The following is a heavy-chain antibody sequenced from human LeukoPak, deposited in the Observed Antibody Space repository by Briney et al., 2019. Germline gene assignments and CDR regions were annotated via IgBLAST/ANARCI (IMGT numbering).Heavy chain of an antibody. V-gene: IGHV4-61*01. CDR1: GGSVSSGSYY. J-gene: IGHJ5*02. D-gene: IGHD6-13*01. Sequence: RPSETLSLTCTVSGGSVSSGSYYWSWIRQPPGKGLEWIGYIYYSGSTNYNPSLKSRVTISVDTSKNQFSLKLSSVTAADTAVYYCARERYSSSWYWFDPWGQGTLVTVSS. CDR3: ARERYSSSWYWFDP. CDR2: IYYSGST.